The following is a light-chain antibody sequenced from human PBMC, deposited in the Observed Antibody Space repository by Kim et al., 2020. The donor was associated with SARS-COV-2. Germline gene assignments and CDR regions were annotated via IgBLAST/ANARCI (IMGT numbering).Light chain of an antibody. CDR2: GAS. V-gene: IGKV1-27*01. CDR3: QKYNSAPWT. CDR1: QGISNS. Sequence: DIQMAQSPSSLSASVGDRVTITCRASQGISNSLAWYRQKPGKVPMLLIYGASTLQSGGPSRFSGSGSGTDFTLTISSLQPEDAATYYCQKYNSAPWTFGQGTKVDIK. J-gene: IGKJ1*01.